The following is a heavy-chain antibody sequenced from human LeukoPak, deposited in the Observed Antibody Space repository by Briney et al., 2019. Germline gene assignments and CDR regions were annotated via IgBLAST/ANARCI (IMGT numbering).Heavy chain of an antibody. V-gene: IGHV1-46*01. Sequence: ASVKVSCKASGYTFTTYYMRWVRQAPGEGLEWMGIINPSGDTTNYAQRFQGRVTMTGDTSTSTVYMELSSLKSDDTAVYYCARASDQYFDYWGQGTPVTVSS. J-gene: IGHJ4*02. CDR2: INPSGDTT. CDR3: ARASDQYFDY. CDR1: GYTFTTYY.